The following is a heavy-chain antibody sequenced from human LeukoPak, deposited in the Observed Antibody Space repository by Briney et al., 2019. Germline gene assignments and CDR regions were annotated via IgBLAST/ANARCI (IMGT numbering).Heavy chain of an antibody. CDR1: GYTFTGYY. CDR2: INPNGGGT. CDR3: ARPYCGGDCNFDY. D-gene: IGHD2-21*02. Sequence: ASVKVSCKASGYTFTGYYMHWVRQAPGQGLEWMGRINPNGGGTNYAQKFQGRVTMTRDTSSSTAYMELSRLRSDDTAVYYCARPYCGGDCNFDYWGQGTLVTVSS. V-gene: IGHV1-2*06. J-gene: IGHJ4*02.